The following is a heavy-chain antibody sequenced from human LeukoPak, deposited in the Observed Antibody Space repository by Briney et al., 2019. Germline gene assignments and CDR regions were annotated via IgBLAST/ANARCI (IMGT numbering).Heavy chain of an antibody. CDR3: LRAANQGWYFDL. CDR2: INSDGSST. D-gene: IGHD2-15*01. V-gene: IGHV3-74*01. Sequence: GGSLRLFCAASGFTFSSYWMHWVRQAPGKGLVWVSRINSDGSSTSYADSVKGRFTISRDNAKNTLYLQMNSLRAEDTAVYYCLRAANQGWYFDLWGRGTLVTVSS. J-gene: IGHJ2*01. CDR1: GFTFSSYW.